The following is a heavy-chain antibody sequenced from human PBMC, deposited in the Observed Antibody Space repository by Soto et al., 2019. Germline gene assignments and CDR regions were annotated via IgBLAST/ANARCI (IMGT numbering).Heavy chain of an antibody. Sequence: EVQLVESGGGLVQPGGSLRLSCAASGFSFSNYWMSWVRQAPGKGLEWVANIREDGNEKNYVDSVKGRFTISRENAMNALYMQRKSLRAEDTAVYYCAREGQPYGYYADCWGQGTLVTVSS. J-gene: IGHJ4*02. V-gene: IGHV3-7*05. CDR2: IREDGNEK. CDR1: GFSFSNYW. D-gene: IGHD4-17*01. CDR3: AREGQPYGYYADC.